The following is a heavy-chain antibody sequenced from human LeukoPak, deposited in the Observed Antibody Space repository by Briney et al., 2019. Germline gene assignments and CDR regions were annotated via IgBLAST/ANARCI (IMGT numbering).Heavy chain of an antibody. D-gene: IGHD5/OR15-5a*01. CDR2: IRSKAYGGTT. J-gene: IGHJ4*02. Sequence: PGGSLRLSCTASGFTFGDYAMSWVRQAPGKGLEWVGFIRSKAYGGTTEYAASVKGRFTISRDDSKSIAYLQMNSLKTEDTAVYYCTRDIYDVPYFDYWGQGTLVTVSS. CDR3: TRDIYDVPYFDY. CDR1: GFTFGDYA. V-gene: IGHV3-49*04.